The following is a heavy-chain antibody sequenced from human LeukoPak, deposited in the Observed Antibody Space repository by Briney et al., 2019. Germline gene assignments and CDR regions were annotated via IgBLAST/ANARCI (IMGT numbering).Heavy chain of an antibody. D-gene: IGHD6-19*01. J-gene: IGHJ3*02. CDR1: GFTFSSYA. CDR2: ISYDGSNK. V-gene: IGHV3-30-3*01. Sequence: GGSLRLSCAASGFTFSSYAMHWVRQAPGKGLEWVAVISYDGSNKYYADSVKGRFTISRDNSKNTLYLQMNSLRAEDTAVYYCARDGDSSGWSKLYAFDIWGQGTMVTVSS. CDR3: ARDGDSSGWSKLYAFDI.